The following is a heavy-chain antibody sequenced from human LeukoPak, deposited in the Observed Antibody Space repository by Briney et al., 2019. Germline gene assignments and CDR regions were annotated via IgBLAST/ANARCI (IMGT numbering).Heavy chain of an antibody. V-gene: IGHV4-59*08. D-gene: IGHD5-18*01. CDR2: IYYSGST. CDR3: ARAAQRGYSYGFDY. J-gene: IGHJ4*02. Sequence: SETLSLTCTVSGGSISSYYWSWIRQPPGKGLEWIGYIYYSGSTNYNPSLKSRVTISVDTSKNQFSLKLSSVTAADTAVYYCARAAQRGYSYGFDYWGQGTLVTVSS. CDR1: GGSISSYY.